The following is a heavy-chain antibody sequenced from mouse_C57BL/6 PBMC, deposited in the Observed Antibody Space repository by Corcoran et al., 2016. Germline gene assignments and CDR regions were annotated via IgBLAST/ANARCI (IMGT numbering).Heavy chain of an antibody. CDR2: ISYDGSN. D-gene: IGHD1-1*01. CDR1: GYSITSGYY. CDR3: AREGTTVVATYWYFDV. V-gene: IGHV3-6*01. Sequence: DVQLQESGPGLVKPSQSLSLTCSVTGYSITSGYYWNWIRQFPGNKLEWMGYISYDGSNNYNPSLKNRISITRDTSKNQFFLKLNSVTTEDTATYYCAREGTTVVATYWYFDVWGTGTTVTVSS. J-gene: IGHJ1*03.